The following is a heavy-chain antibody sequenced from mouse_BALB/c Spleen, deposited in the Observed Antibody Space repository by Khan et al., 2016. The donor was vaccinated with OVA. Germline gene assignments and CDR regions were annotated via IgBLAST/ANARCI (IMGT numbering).Heavy chain of an antibody. J-gene: IGHJ4*01. CDR2: ISSGGTYT. D-gene: IGHD2-1*01. Sequence: EVQLVESGGGLVKPGGSLKVSCTVSGFTLSRYAMSWVRQTPEKRLEWVATISSGGTYTYYPDSVKGRFTISRDNAENTLYLQMSSLRLEVTARYFCARSAGNYERGAMDYWGQGTSVTVSS. V-gene: IGHV5-9-3*01. CDR1: GFTLSRYA. CDR3: ARSAGNYERGAMDY.